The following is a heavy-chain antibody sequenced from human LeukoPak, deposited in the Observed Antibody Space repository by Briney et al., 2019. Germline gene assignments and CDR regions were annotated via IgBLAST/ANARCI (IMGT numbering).Heavy chain of an antibody. D-gene: IGHD1-26*01. CDR3: ASLRYSASYYADY. J-gene: IGHJ4*02. V-gene: IGHV3-30*03. Sequence: GGSLRLSCAASGFTFRNYGMHWVRQAPGKGLEWVAIISYDGSNTYYAGSVKGRFTISRDNSKNTLYLQMNSLRAEDTAMYYCASLRYSASYYADYWGQGTLVTVSS. CDR2: ISYDGSNT. CDR1: GFTFRNYG.